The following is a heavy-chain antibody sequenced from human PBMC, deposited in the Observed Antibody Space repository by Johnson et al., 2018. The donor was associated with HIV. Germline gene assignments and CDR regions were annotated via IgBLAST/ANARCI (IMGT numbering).Heavy chain of an antibody. D-gene: IGHD3-10*01. J-gene: IGHJ3*02. CDR2: ISSNGIGT. CDR3: ARSRGPMRKDAFDI. CDR1: GFTFSGSA. Sequence: VQLVESGGDLVQPGGSVKLSCEGSGFTFSGSAMHWVRQSPGKGLEYVSAISSNGIGTYYANSVDGRFTISRDNDKNTLYLEMGSLRVEDMAVYYCARSRGPMRKDAFDIWGQGTKVTVSS. V-gene: IGHV3-64*01.